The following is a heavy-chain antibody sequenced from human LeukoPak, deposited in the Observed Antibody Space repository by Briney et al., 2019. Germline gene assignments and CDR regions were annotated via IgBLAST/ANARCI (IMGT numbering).Heavy chain of an antibody. CDR1: GYTLTELS. CDR2: FDPEDGET. D-gene: IGHD2-21*01. Sequence: ASVKVSCKVSGYTLTELSMHWVRQAPGKGLEWMGGFDPEDGETIYAQKFQGRVTMTGDTSTDTAYMELSSLRSEDTAVYYCATGIPFDYWGQGTLVTVSS. CDR3: ATGIPFDY. V-gene: IGHV1-24*01. J-gene: IGHJ4*02.